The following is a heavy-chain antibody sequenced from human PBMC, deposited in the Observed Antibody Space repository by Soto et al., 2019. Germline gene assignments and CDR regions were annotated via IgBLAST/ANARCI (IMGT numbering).Heavy chain of an antibody. CDR2: IIPIFGTA. V-gene: IGHV1-69*13. D-gene: IGHD3-10*01. CDR3: ATDPYGSGSYSRGYYGMDV. J-gene: IGHJ6*02. Sequence: SVKVSCKASGGTFSSYSISWVRQAPGQGLEWMGGIIPIFGTANYAQKFQGRVTITADESTSTAYMELSSLRSEDTAVYYCATDPYGSGSYSRGYYGMDVWGQGTTVTVSS. CDR1: GGTFSSYS.